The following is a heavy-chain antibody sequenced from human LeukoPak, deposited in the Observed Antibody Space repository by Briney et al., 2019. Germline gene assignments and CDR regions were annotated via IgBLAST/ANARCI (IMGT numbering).Heavy chain of an antibody. CDR3: ARLDRSHRAAADY. CDR1: GGSFSGYF. D-gene: IGHD6-13*01. Sequence: SETLSLTCGVYGGSFSGYFWSWIRQTPGTGLEWIGDINHGGNTNYNPSLKSRVTISVDTSKNQFSLKLSSVTAADTAVYYCARLDRSHRAAADYWGQGTLVTVSS. J-gene: IGHJ4*02. V-gene: IGHV4-34*01. CDR2: INHGGNT.